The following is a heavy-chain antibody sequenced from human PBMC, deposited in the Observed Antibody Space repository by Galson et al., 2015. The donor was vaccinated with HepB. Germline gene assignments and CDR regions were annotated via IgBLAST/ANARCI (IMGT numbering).Heavy chain of an antibody. CDR2: INPNSGGT. V-gene: IGHV1-2*02. D-gene: IGHD6-19*01. CDR3: ASIAVAGTGEWAFDI. Sequence: CKASGYTFTGYYMHWVRQAPGQGLEWMGWINPNSGGTNYAQKFQGRVTMTRDTSISTAYMELSRLRSDDTAVYYCASIAVAGTGEWAFDIWGQGTMVTVSS. J-gene: IGHJ3*02. CDR1: GYTFTGYY.